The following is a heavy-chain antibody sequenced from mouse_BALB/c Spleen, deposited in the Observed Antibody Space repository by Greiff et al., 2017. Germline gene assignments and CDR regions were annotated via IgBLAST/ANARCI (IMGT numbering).Heavy chain of an antibody. J-gene: IGHJ4*01. D-gene: IGHD1-1*01. CDR2: IDPENGDT. V-gene: IGHV14-4*02. CDR3: NACPDYGYAMDY. CDR1: GFNIKDYY. Sequence: EVQLQQSGAELVRSGASVKLSCTASGFNIKDYYMHWVKQRPEQGLEWIGWIDPENGDTEYAPKFQGKATMTADTSSNTAYLQLSSLTSEDTAVYYCNACPDYGYAMDYWGQGTSVTVSS.